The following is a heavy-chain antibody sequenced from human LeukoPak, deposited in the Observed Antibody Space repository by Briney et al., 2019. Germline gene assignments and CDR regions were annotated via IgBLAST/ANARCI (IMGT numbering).Heavy chain of an antibody. CDR1: GFSFTPVG. J-gene: IGHJ4*02. D-gene: IGHD3-22*01. CDR3: ARGHDSSSYLFY. CDR2: ISTYSGNT. Sequence: ASQKVSCKASGFSFTPVGITWVRQAPGQGLEWMGWISTYSGNTNYAQKFQGRVTMTTETSTTTAYMGLRSLRSDGTAVYYCARGHDSSSYLFYWGQGNLVTVSS. V-gene: IGHV1-18*01.